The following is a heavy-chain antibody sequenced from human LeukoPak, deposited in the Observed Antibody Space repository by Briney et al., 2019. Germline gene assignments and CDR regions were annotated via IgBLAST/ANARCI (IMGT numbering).Heavy chain of an antibody. CDR3: ARDKGSYYRTDDAFDI. CDR2: ISAYNGNT. V-gene: IGHV1-18*01. J-gene: IGHJ3*02. CDR1: GYTFTSYG. D-gene: IGHD1-26*01. Sequence: GASVKVSCKASGYTFTSYGISWVRQAPGQGLEWMGWISAYNGNTNYAQKLQGRVTMTTDTSTSTAYMELRSLRSDDTAAYYCARDKGSYYRTDDAFDIWGQGTMVTVSS.